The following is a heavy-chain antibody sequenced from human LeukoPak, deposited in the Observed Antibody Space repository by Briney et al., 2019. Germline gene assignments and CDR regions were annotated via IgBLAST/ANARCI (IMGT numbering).Heavy chain of an antibody. D-gene: IGHD3-10*01. V-gene: IGHV4-59*01. Sequence: SETLSLTCTVSGGSLSSYYWSWIRQPPGKGLEWIGYIYYNGYTNNNPSLKSRVTISLDTSKDQFSLKMTSVTAADTAVYYCVTHYGSGFDIWGQGTMVTVSS. CDR3: VTHYGSGFDI. CDR1: GGSLSSYY. CDR2: IYYNGYT. J-gene: IGHJ3*02.